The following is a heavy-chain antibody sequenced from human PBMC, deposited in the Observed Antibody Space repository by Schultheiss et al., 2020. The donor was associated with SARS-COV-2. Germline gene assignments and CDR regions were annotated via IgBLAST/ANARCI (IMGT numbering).Heavy chain of an antibody. D-gene: IGHD3-22*01. V-gene: IGHV4-59*12. CDR3: ARDSSVRFDP. J-gene: IGHJ5*02. Sequence: SETLSLTCTVSGGSISSYYWSWIRQPPGKGLEWIGYIYYSGSTNYNPSLKSRVTISVDTSKNQFSLKLSSVTAADTAVYYCARDSSVRFDPWGQGTLVTVSS. CDR2: IYYSGST. CDR1: GGSISSYY.